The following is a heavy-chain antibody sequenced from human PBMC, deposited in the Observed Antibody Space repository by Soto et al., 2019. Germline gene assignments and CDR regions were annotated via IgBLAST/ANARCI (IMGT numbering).Heavy chain of an antibody. J-gene: IGHJ6*03. D-gene: IGHD3-3*01. CDR3: ARGRAPRYDFWSGYPYYYYYYMDV. CDR2: IYYSGST. V-gene: IGHV4-59*08. CDR1: GGSISRYY. Sequence: PSEALSLTCTVSGGSISRYYWSWVRQPPGKGLEWIGYIYYSGSTNYNPSLKSRVTISVDTSKNQFSLKLSSVTAADTAVYYCARGRAPRYDFWSGYPYYYYYYMDVWGKGTTVTVSS.